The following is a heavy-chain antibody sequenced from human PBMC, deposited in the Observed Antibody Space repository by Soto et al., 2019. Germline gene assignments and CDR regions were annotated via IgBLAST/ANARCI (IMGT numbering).Heavy chain of an antibody. Sequence: SETLSLTCTVSGGSISSSSYYWGWIRQPPGKGLEWIGSIYYSGSTYYNPSLKSRVTISVDTSKNQFSLKLSSVTAADTAVYYCANSYGDYVSYWGQGTLVNRLL. D-gene: IGHD4-17*01. CDR3: ANSYGDYVSY. CDR1: GGSISSSSYY. J-gene: IGHJ4*02. CDR2: IYYSGST. V-gene: IGHV4-39*01.